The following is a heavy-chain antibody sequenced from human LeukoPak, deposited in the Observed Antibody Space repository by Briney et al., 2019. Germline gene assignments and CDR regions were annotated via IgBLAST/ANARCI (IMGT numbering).Heavy chain of an antibody. CDR2: INWNGGST. Sequence: PGGSLRLSCAASGFTFDDYGMSWVRQAPGKGLEWVSGINWNGGSTGYADSVKGRFTISRDNAKNSLYLQMNSLRAEDTALHYCARSLYSSSWYGSDYWGQGTLVTVSS. D-gene: IGHD6-13*01. V-gene: IGHV3-20*04. CDR3: ARSLYSSSWYGSDY. CDR1: GFTFDDYG. J-gene: IGHJ4*02.